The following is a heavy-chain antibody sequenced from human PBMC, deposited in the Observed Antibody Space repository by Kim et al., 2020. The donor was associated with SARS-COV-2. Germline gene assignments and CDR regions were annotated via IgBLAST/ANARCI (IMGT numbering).Heavy chain of an antibody. V-gene: IGHV4-4*07. D-gene: IGHD3-16*02. Sequence: SETLSLFCTVSGDSFSSDYWSWNRQPAGKGLEWIARIYTSGRTNYNPSLQSRVTMSVDKSKNKLSLKLSSVTAADTAVYYCASSLGLWGQGSLVT. CDR2: IYTSGRT. J-gene: IGHJ1*01. CDR1: GDSFSSDY. CDR3: ASSLGL.